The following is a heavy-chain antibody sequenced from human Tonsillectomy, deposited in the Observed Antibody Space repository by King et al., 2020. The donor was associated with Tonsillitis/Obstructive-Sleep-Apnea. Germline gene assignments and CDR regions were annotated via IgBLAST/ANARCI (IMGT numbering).Heavy chain of an antibody. D-gene: IGHD4-23*01. Sequence: VQLVESGGGLVQPGGSLRLSCAASGFTFSTYAMSWVRQAPGKGLEWVSTISSSGGSTYYVDSVKGRFTISRDNSKNTLYLQMSSLTADDTAVYYCVRDLGNSGYWGQGTLVIVSS. J-gene: IGHJ4*02. CDR2: ISSSGGST. CDR1: GFTFSTYA. V-gene: IGHV3-23*04. CDR3: VRDLGNSGY.